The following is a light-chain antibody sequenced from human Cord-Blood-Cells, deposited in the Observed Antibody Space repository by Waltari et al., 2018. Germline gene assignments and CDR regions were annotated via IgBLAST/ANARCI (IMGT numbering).Light chain of an antibody. CDR3: QQYYSTPQT. CDR2: WAS. V-gene: IGKV4-1*01. CDR1: QSVLYSSNNKNY. J-gene: IGKJ1*01. Sequence: QSVLYSSNNKNYLAWYQQKPGQPPKLLIYWASTRESGVPDRFSGSGSGTDFTLTISSLQAEDVAVYYCQQYYSTPQTFDQGTKVEIK.